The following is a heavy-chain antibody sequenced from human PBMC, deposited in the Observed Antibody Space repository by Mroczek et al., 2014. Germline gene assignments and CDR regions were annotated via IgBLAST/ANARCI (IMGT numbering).Heavy chain of an antibody. V-gene: IGHV4-31*03. D-gene: IGHD3-10*01. CDR1: GGSISSGGYY. J-gene: IGHJ6*02. CDR3: ARVGGSGSYSYYYYYGMDV. CDR2: IYYSGST. Sequence: VQLVESGPGLVKPSQTLSLTCTVSGGSISSGGYYWSWIRQHPGKGLEWIGYIYYSGSTYYNPSLKSRVTISVDTSKNQFSLKLSSVTAADTAVYYCARVGGSGSYSYYYYYGMDVWGQGTTVTVSS.